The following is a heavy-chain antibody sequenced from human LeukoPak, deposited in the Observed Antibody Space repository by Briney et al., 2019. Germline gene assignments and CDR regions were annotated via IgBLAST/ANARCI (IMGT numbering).Heavy chain of an antibody. CDR3: ATSEWYNWNYLDY. CDR2: INHSGST. Sequence: PSETLSLTCAVYGGSFSGYYWSWIRQPPGKGLEWIGEINHSGSTNYNPSLKSRVTISVDTSKNQFSLKLSSVTAADTAVYYCATSEWYNWNYLDYWGQGTLVTVSS. D-gene: IGHD1-20*01. V-gene: IGHV4-34*01. CDR1: GGSFSGYY. J-gene: IGHJ4*02.